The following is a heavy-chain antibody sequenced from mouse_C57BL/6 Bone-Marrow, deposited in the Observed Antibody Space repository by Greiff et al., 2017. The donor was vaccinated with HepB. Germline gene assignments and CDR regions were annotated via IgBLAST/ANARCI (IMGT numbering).Heavy chain of an antibody. D-gene: IGHD1-1*01. V-gene: IGHV5-17*01. CDR2: ISSGSSTI. J-gene: IGHJ3*01. Sequence: EVKLMESGGGLVKPGGSLKLSCAASGFTFSDYGMHWVRQAPEKGLEWVAYISSGSSTIYYADTVKGRFTISRDNAKNTLFLQMTSLRSEDTAMYYCARDHYYGSSFYWGQGTLVTVSA. CDR1: GFTFSDYG. CDR3: ARDHYYGSSFY.